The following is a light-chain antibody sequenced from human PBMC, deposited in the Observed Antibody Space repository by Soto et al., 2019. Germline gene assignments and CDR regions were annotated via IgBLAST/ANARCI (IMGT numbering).Light chain of an antibody. V-gene: IGLV2-14*01. Sequence: QSVLTQPASVSGSPRQSVTISCTGASCDVGGYTYVSWYQQHPGTAPKLIIYEVNNRPSGVSHRFSGSKSGNSASLAISGLQAEDEADYYCSSYKSSSSLFVFGTGTKVTVL. J-gene: IGLJ1*01. CDR3: SSYKSSSSLFV. CDR2: EVN. CDR1: SCDVGGYTY.